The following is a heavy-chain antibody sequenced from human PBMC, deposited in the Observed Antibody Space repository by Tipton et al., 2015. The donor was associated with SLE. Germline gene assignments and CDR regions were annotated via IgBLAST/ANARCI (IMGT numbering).Heavy chain of an antibody. V-gene: IGHV3-74*01. CDR2: INRDGSPT. J-gene: IGHJ4*02. CDR3: ARIHYYGSGSRDY. D-gene: IGHD3-10*01. CDR1: GFTFSSYW. Sequence: SLRLSCAASGFTFSSYWMHWVRQAPGKGLMWVSRINRDGSPTSYADTVKGRFTISRDNAKDTLYLQMNSLRAEDTAVYYCARIHYYGSGSRDYWGQGTLVTVSS.